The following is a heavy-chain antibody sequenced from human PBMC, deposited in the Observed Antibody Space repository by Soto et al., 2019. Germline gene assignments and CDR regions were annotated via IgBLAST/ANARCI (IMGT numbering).Heavy chain of an antibody. CDR1: GDSISSRSYY. CDR3: ARFSWYDGDSITNYYMDF. CDR2: ISYTGNT. D-gene: IGHD6-13*01. Sequence: LQELGPGLVKPSETLSLTCSVFGDSISSRSYYWAWIRRPPGMGLEWIASISYTGNTYYNPSLTSRAAISGDTSKNQFSLKLSIVTAADTAVYYCARFSWYDGDSITNYYMDFWGNGATVTVSS. J-gene: IGHJ6*03. V-gene: IGHV4-39*01.